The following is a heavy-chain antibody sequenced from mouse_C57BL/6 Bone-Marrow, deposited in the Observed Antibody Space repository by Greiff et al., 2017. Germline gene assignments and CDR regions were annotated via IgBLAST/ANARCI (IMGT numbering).Heavy chain of an antibody. D-gene: IGHD1-1*01. CDR1: GYTFTDYY. J-gene: IGHJ1*03. V-gene: IGHV1-19*01. CDR3: ARSPFITTVVAPTGYFDV. CDR2: INPYNGGT. Sequence: VQLQQSGPVLVKPGASVKMSCKASGYTFTDYYMNWVKQSHGKSLEWIGVINPYNGGTSYNQKFKGKATLTVDKSSSTAYMELNSLTSEDSTVYSCARSPFITTVVAPTGYFDVWGTGTTVTVSS.